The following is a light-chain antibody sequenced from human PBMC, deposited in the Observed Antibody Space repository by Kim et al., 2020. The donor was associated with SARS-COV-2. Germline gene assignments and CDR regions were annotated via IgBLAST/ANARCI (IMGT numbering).Light chain of an antibody. Sequence: PAAISCGSSQSRVSRDGNTYLSWLQQRPGQPPRLLIYKISNLFCGVPDRFSGSGAGTDFTLKISRVEAEDVGVYYCMQATQFPLTFGQGTRLEIK. CDR3: MQATQFPLT. V-gene: IGKV2-24*01. CDR2: KIS. J-gene: IGKJ5*01. CDR1: QSRVSRDGNTY.